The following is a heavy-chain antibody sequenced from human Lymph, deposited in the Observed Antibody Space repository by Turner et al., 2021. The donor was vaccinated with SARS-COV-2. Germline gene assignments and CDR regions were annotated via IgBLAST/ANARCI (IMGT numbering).Heavy chain of an antibody. D-gene: IGHD5-18*01. Sequence: QVQLVQSGAEVKKPGASVKVSCKASGYTFTSYYMHWVRRAPGQGLEWMGIINPSGGSTTYAQKFQGRVTMTRDTSTGTVYMELSSLRSEDTAVYYCARDPPIQIWVDYFYYGMDVWGQGTTVTVSS. J-gene: IGHJ6*02. CDR3: ARDPPIQIWVDYFYYGMDV. V-gene: IGHV1-46*01. CDR1: GYTFTSYY. CDR2: INPSGGST.